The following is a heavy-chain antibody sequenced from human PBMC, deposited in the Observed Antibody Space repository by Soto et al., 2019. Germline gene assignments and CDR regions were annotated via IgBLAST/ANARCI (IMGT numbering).Heavy chain of an antibody. J-gene: IGHJ4*02. CDR2: IYYSGST. Sequence: PSETLSLTCTVSGGSVSSGNYYWSWIRQPPGKGLEWIAYIYYSGSTNYNPSLYSRVTMSVDTSKNQFSLKLTSVTAADTAVYYCARGLPPRAATAMGDFDSWGQGTLVTVSS. D-gene: IGHD5-18*01. CDR3: ARGLPPRAATAMGDFDS. V-gene: IGHV4-61*01. CDR1: GGSVSSGNYY.